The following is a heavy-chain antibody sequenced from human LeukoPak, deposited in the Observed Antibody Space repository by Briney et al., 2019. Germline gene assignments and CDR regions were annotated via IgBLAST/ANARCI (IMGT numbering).Heavy chain of an antibody. CDR1: GYTFTSYG. Sequence: ASVKVSCKASGYTFTSYGISWVRQATGQGLEWMGWMNPNSGNTGYAQKFQGRVTMTRNTSISTAYMELSSLRSEDTAVYYCARSLNQKTEIDSSSFQLDVWGQGTTVTVSS. CDR2: MNPNSGNT. V-gene: IGHV1-8*02. J-gene: IGHJ6*02. CDR3: ARSLNQKTEIDSSSFQLDV. D-gene: IGHD6-6*01.